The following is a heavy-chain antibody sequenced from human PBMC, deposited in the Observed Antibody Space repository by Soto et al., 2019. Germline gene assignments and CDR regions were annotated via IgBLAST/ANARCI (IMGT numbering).Heavy chain of an antibody. V-gene: IGHV5-10-1*01. CDR2: IDPSDSYT. CDR1: GYSLTSYW. J-gene: IGHJ5*02. D-gene: IGHD3-9*01. Sequence: GESLKISCKGSGYSLTSYWISWVRQMPGKGLEWMGRIDPSDSYTNYSPSFQGHVTISADKSIRTAYLQRSSLKASDTAMYYCARSEGPTAYYDILTGPSRDWFDPWGQGTLVTVSS. CDR3: ARSEGPTAYYDILTGPSRDWFDP.